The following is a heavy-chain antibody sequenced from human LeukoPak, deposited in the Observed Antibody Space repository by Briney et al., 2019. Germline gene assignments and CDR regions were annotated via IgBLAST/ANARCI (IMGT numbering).Heavy chain of an antibody. Sequence: PSETLSLTCTVSGGSISSYYWSWIRQPAGKGLEWIGRIYTSGSTNYNPSLKSRVTISVDKSKNQFPLKLSSVTAADTAVYYCARAYSSPQGAYYYYMDVWGKGTTVTVSS. CDR1: GGSISSYY. CDR3: ARAYSSPQGAYYYYMDV. J-gene: IGHJ6*03. V-gene: IGHV4-4*07. D-gene: IGHD6-13*01. CDR2: IYTSGST.